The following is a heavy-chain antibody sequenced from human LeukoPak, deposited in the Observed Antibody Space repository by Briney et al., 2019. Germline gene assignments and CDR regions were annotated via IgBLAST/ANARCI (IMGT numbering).Heavy chain of an antibody. CDR3: ATDLIHYYASGAKT. CDR2: INWNGGTT. D-gene: IGHD3-10*01. CDR1: GFTFDDCG. Sequence: GGSLRLSCAASGFTFDDCGMSWVRQAPGKGLEWVSAINWNGGTTGYADSVKGRFTISRDNARNSLFLEMNSLGAEDTAVYYCATDLIHYYASGAKTWGQGTLVTVSS. J-gene: IGHJ5*02. V-gene: IGHV3-20*04.